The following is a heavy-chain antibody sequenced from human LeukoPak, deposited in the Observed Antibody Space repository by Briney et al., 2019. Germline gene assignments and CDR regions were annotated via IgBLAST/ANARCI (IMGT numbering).Heavy chain of an antibody. J-gene: IGHJ4*02. CDR2: IYYSGST. CDR3: ARGGFEYQLLSYFDY. Sequence: PSGTLSLTCTVSGGSISNYYWTWIRQAPGKGLEWIGYIYYSGSTYYNPSLKSRVTISVYTSKNQFSLKLSSVTAADTAVYYCARGGFEYQLLSYFDYWGQGTLVTVSS. V-gene: IGHV4-59*01. CDR1: GGSISNYY. D-gene: IGHD2-2*01.